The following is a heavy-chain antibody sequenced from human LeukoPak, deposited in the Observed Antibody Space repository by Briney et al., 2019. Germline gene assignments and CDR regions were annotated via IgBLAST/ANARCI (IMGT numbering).Heavy chain of an antibody. V-gene: IGHV1-18*01. Sequence: ASVKVSCKASGYTFTSYGISGVRQAPGQGLEWMGWISAYNGNTNYAQKLQGRVTMTTDTSTSTAYMELRSLRSDDTAVYYCARAYSSSWSLPYYYYMDVWGKGTTVTVSS. D-gene: IGHD6-13*01. CDR1: GYTFTSYG. CDR3: ARAYSSSWSLPYYYYMDV. CDR2: ISAYNGNT. J-gene: IGHJ6*03.